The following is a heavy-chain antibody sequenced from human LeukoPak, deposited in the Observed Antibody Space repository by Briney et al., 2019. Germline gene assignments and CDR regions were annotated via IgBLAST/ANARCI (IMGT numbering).Heavy chain of an antibody. V-gene: IGHV4-30-2*05. J-gene: IGHJ4*02. D-gene: IGHD3-3*01. Sequence: SETLSLTCAVSGVSISSGGYSWSWIRQPPGKGLEWIGYIYHSGSTYYNPSLKGRVTISVDTSKNQFSLKLSSVTAADTAVYYCASSIFGVVNFDYWGQGTLVTVSS. CDR2: IYHSGST. CDR3: ASSIFGVVNFDY. CDR1: GVSISSGGYS.